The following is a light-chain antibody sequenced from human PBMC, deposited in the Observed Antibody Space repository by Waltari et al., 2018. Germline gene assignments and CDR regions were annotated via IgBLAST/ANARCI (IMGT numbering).Light chain of an antibody. J-gene: IGLJ7*01. V-gene: IGLV1-51*02. CDR3: GTWDSSLSAAV. CDR1: SSNIGNNY. CDR2: ENN. Sequence: QSVLTQPPSVSAAPGQKVTISCSGSSSNIGNNYVSWYQQLPGTAPKLLIYENNGRPSGIPDRSSGPKSGTSATLGITGLQTGDEADYYCGTWDSSLSAAVFGGGTQLTVL.